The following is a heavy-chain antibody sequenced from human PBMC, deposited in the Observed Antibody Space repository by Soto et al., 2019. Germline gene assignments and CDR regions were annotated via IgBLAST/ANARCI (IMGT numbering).Heavy chain of an antibody. J-gene: IGHJ6*02. Sequence: ASVKVSCKASGYTFTSYGISWVRQAPGQGLEWMGWISAYSGNTNYAQKLQGRVTMTTDTSTSTAYMELRSLRSDDTAVYYCARVQERFLEWLYIPYYYYGMDVWGQGTTVTVSS. CDR3: ARVQERFLEWLYIPYYYYGMDV. D-gene: IGHD3-3*01. CDR1: GYTFTSYG. V-gene: IGHV1-18*04. CDR2: ISAYSGNT.